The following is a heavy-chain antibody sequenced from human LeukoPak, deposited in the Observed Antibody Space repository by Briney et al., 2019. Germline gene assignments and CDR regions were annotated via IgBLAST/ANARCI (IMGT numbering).Heavy chain of an antibody. J-gene: IGHJ4*02. V-gene: IGHV3-23*01. D-gene: IGHD3-22*01. CDR3: AKDRGYYYDSSGYYYFDY. Sequence: PGGSLRLSCAASGLAFSAYKMHWVRQAPGKGLEWVSAISGGGGSTYHADSVKGRFTISRDNSKNTLYLQMNSLRAEDTAVYYCAKDRGYYYDSSGYYYFDYWGQGTLVTVSS. CDR2: ISGGGGST. CDR1: GLAFSAYK.